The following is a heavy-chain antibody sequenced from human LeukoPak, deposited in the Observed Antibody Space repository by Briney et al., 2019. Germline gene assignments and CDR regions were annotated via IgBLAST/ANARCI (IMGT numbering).Heavy chain of an antibody. CDR3: ARGFVLGAAKNYFDY. CDR2: ISYDGTNK. Sequence: GRSPRLSCAASGFTFTNYALHWVRQAPGKGLEWVAVISYDGTNKYYADSVKGRFTISRDNSKNTLSLQMNSLRAEDRALYYCARGFVLGAAKNYFDYWGQGALVTVSS. CDR1: GFTFTNYA. J-gene: IGHJ4*02. V-gene: IGHV3-30-3*01. D-gene: IGHD2-21*02.